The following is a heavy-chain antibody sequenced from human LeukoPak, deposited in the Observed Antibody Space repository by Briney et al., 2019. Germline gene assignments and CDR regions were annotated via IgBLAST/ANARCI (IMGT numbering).Heavy chain of an antibody. D-gene: IGHD1-26*01. CDR2: IYHSGST. J-gene: IGHJ4*02. CDR3: AVREVRAPPGYYFDY. V-gene: IGHV4-38-2*02. Sequence: PSETLSLTCTVSGYSISSGYYWGWIRRPPGKGLEWIGSIYHSGSTYYNPSLKSRVTISVDTSKNQFSLKLSSVTAADTAVYYCAVREVRAPPGYYFDYWGQGTLVTVSS. CDR1: GYSISSGYY.